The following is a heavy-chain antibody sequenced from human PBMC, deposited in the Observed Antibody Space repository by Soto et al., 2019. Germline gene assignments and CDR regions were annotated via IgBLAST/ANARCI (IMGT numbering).Heavy chain of an antibody. J-gene: IGHJ4*02. D-gene: IGHD3-16*01. CDR1: GFTFSSFG. CDR3: VKDVGYGFILYDF. Sequence: GGSLRLSCTASGFTFSSFGMTWVRQAPGKGLEWVSTVNGGGDSTHYADSVKGRFSIFRDNSRNTVYLQMNSLRAEDSAIYYCVKDVGYGFILYDFWGQGTLVTVSS. V-gene: IGHV3-23*01. CDR2: VNGGGDST.